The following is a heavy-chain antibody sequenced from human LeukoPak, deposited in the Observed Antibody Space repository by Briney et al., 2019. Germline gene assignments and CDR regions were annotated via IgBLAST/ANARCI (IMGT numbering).Heavy chain of an antibody. V-gene: IGHV3-21*01. CDR2: ISSSSSYI. J-gene: IGHJ4*02. CDR3: ARDALGALGY. CDR1: GFTFSSYS. Sequence: GGSLRLSCAASGFTFSSYSMNWVRQAPGKGLEWVSSISSSSSYIYYADSVKGRFTNSRDNAKNSLYLQMNSLRAEDTAVYYCARDALGALGYWGQGTLVTVSS. D-gene: IGHD3-16*01.